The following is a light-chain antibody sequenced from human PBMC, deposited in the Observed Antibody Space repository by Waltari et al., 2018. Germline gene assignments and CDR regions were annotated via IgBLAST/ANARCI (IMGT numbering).Light chain of an antibody. CDR1: QSISTY. CDR2: AAS. V-gene: IGKV1-39*01. CDR3: QQSYTTPWT. Sequence: DILMTQSPSSLSASVGDRVTITCRASQSISTYLNWYQQRQGEVPKVLIFAASSLQSGVPSRFSGSGSGTYFTLTVSSLQPEDFATYYCQQSYTTPWTFGQGTKVEVK. J-gene: IGKJ1*01.